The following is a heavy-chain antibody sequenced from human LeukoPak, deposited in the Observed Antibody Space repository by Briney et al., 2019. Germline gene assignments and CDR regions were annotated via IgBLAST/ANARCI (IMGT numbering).Heavy chain of an antibody. J-gene: IGHJ4*02. Sequence: ASVKVSCKASGYTFTSYYMHWVRQAPGQGLEWMGIINPSGGSTSYAQKFQGRVTMTRDMSTSTVYMELSSLRSENTAVYYCARGSGYYDSSGYLDYWGQGTLVTVSS. D-gene: IGHD3-22*01. CDR3: ARGSGYYDSSGYLDY. CDR2: INPSGGST. CDR1: GYTFTSYY. V-gene: IGHV1-46*01.